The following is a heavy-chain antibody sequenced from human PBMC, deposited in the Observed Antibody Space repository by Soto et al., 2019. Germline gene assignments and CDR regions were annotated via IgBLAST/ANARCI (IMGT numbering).Heavy chain of an antibody. CDR3: ALRNWGYSSSCSGGPTNWFDP. V-gene: IGHV3-23*01. CDR2: ISGSGGST. J-gene: IGHJ5*02. Sequence: GGSLRLSCAASGFTFSSYAMSWVRQAPGKGLEWVSAISGSGGSTYYADSVKGRFTISRDNSKNTLYLQMNSLRAEDTAVYYCALRNWGYSSSCSGGPTNWFDPWGQGTLVTVSS. D-gene: IGHD6-6*01. CDR1: GFTFSSYA.